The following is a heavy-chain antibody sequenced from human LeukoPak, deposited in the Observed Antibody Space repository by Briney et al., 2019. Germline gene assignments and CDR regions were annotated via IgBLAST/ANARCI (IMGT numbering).Heavy chain of an antibody. CDR3: ARAPVTMIVVVRSSPPPVS. CDR1: GYTFTSYG. CDR2: ISAYNGNT. D-gene: IGHD3-22*01. J-gene: IGHJ5*02. Sequence: ASVKVSCKASGYTFTSYGISWVRQAPGQGLEWMGWISAYNGNTNYAQKLQGRVTMTTDTSTSTAYMELSSLRSEDTAVYYCARAPVTMIVVVRSSPPPVSWGQGTLVTVSS. V-gene: IGHV1-18*01.